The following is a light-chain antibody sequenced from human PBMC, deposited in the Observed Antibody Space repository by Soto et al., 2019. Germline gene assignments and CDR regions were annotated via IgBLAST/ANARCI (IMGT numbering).Light chain of an antibody. CDR2: DVS. CDR1: SSDVGGRNY. J-gene: IGLJ2*01. CDR3: SSYTSSSTLV. Sequence: QSALTQPASVSGSPGQSITISCTGTSSDVGGRNYVSWYQQHPGKAPKLMIYDVSNWPSGVSNRFSGSKSGITASLTISGLQAEDEADYYCSSYTSSSTLVFGGGTKLTVL. V-gene: IGLV2-14*01.